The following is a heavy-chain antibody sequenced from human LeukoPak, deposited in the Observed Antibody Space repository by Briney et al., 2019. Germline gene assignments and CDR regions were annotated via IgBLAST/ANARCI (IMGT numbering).Heavy chain of an antibody. J-gene: IGHJ4*02. V-gene: IGHV4-34*01. D-gene: IGHD4-17*01. CDR3: ARGQGTVTTH. CDR2: INHSGSA. CDR1: GGSISSYY. Sequence: PSETLSLTCTVSGGSISSYYWSWIRQPPGKGLEWIGEINHSGSANYNPSLKSRVTISLDTSKNQFSRKLSSVTAADTAVYYCARGQGTVTTHWGQGTLVTVSS.